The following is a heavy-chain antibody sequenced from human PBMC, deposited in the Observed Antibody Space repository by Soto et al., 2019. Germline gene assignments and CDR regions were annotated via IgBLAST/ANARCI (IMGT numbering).Heavy chain of an antibody. CDR1: GFTASDTH. CDR2: ICYEGTT. Sequence: GGSLRLSCATSGFTASDTHMSWVRQAPGKGLEWVSVICYEGTTNYADSVKGRFITTRDISKDTVFLEMNSLRVEDTAVYYCARGDDRRKVGHWGQGTLVTVSS. V-gene: IGHV3-66*01. CDR3: ARGDDRRKVGH. D-gene: IGHD3-10*01. J-gene: IGHJ4*02.